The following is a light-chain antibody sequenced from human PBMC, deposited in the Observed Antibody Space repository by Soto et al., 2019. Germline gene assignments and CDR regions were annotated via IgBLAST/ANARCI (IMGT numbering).Light chain of an antibody. V-gene: IGKV3-20*01. CDR3: QQYGSKAHT. CDR1: QSVSGSY. J-gene: IGKJ2*01. Sequence: EIGLTQSPGTLSLSPGQRATLSCRASQSVSGSYLARYQHKRGQAPSILMFGAASRATGIPDRFSGTGSGTEFTRIISSLEPEEFGVYYCQQYGSKAHTFGQGTKLEIK. CDR2: GAA.